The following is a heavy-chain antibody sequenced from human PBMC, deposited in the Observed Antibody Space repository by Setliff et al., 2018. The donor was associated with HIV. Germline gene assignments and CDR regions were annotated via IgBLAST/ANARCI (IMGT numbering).Heavy chain of an antibody. D-gene: IGHD5-12*01. CDR1: GGSISNQY. J-gene: IGHJ4*01. Sequence: SETLSLTCTVSGGSISNQYWSWIRQPQGKGLEWIGAIYYTENTYYNPSLKSRVTMSVDTSKNQFSLKLRSVTAADTAVYFCATLRWLRSKHSDYWGQGILVTVSS. V-gene: IGHV4-59*04. CDR3: ATLRWLRSKHSDY. CDR2: IYYTENT.